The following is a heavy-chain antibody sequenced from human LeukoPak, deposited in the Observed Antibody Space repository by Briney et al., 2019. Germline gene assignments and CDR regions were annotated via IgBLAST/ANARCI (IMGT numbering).Heavy chain of an antibody. CDR1: VYTLTELS. Sequence: ASVKVSCKVSVYTLTELSMHWVRQAPGKRLEWMGGFEPEVVETIYAQKFQGRVTMTEDTSTDTAYMELSSLRSEDTAVYYCATSIAAAGPNYYYYGMDVWGQGTTVTVSS. V-gene: IGHV1-24*01. D-gene: IGHD6-13*01. J-gene: IGHJ6*02. CDR3: ATSIAAAGPNYYYYGMDV. CDR2: FEPEVVET.